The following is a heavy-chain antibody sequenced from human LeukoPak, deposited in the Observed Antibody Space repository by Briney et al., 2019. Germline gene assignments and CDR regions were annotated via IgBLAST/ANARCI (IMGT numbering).Heavy chain of an antibody. V-gene: IGHV4-59*01. CDR1: GGSISSYY. D-gene: IGHD1-26*01. J-gene: IGHJ4*02. CDR2: IYYSGST. CDR3: ARGVGATTIYFDY. Sequence: SETLSLTCTVSGGSISSYYWSWIRQPPGKGLEWIGYIYYSGSTNYNPSLKSRATISVDTSKNQFSLKLSSVTAADTAVYYCARGVGATTIYFDYWGQGTLVTVSS.